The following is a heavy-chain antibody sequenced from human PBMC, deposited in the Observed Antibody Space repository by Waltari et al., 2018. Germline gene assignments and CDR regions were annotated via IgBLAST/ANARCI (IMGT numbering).Heavy chain of an antibody. CDR3: ARAYNWNDFFDF. CDR2: IRGSGGGT. V-gene: IGHV3-23*01. CDR1: GLTFINYG. J-gene: IGHJ4*02. Sequence: EVQLLESGGGLVQPGGSLRLSCAASGLTFINYGMSWVRQAPGKGLEWVSGIRGSGGGTYDADSVKGRFTISRDNSKNTLYLQMNSLRADDSAFYYCARAYNWNDFFDFWGLGTLVTVSS. D-gene: IGHD1-1*01.